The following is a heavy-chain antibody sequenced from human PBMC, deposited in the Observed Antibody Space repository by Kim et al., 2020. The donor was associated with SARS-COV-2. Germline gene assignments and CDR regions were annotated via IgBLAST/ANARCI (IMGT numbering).Heavy chain of an antibody. CDR3: ARDQGIAAAGRSFDY. J-gene: IGHJ4*02. Sequence: TFQGRVTMTRDTSTSPVYMELSSLRSEDTAVYYCARDQGIAAAGRSFDYWGQGTLVTVSS. D-gene: IGHD6-13*01. V-gene: IGHV1-46*01.